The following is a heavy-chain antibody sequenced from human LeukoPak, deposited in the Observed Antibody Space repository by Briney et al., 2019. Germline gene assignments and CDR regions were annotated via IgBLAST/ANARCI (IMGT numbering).Heavy chain of an antibody. Sequence: PGGSLRLSCAASGFIVTSNYMSWVRQDPGKGLEWVSGIYSIGSTYYADSVKGRFTISRDNSKNTLYLQRNSLRAEDTGVYYCAKVSATGFDPWGQGTLVTVSS. J-gene: IGHJ5*02. CDR1: GFIVTSNY. CDR3: AKVSATGFDP. CDR2: IYSIGST. V-gene: IGHV3-53*01. D-gene: IGHD4-17*01.